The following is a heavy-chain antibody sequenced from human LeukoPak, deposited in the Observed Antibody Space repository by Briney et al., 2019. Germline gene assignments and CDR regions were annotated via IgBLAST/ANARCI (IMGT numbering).Heavy chain of an antibody. CDR2: LCYSGST. CDR3: ARGQTGVIVSNYYYYDYMDV. D-gene: IGHD3-10*01. Sequence: SETLSLTCTVSGGSISTYYWNWIRQPPGKGLEWIGNLCYSGSTRYNPSLRSRVTISVDTSKNQFSLKLSSVTAADTAVYYCARGQTGVIVSNYYYYDYMDVWGKGTTVTVSS. V-gene: IGHV4-59*01. J-gene: IGHJ6*03. CDR1: GGSISTYY.